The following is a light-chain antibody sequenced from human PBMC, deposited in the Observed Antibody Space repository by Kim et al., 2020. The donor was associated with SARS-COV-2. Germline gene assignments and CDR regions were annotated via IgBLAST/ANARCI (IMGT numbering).Light chain of an antibody. J-gene: IGLJ3*02. CDR3: QSADSSGAYKV. CDR2: KDS. CDR1: TLPKQY. V-gene: IGLV3-25*03. Sequence: PGQTARITCSGDTLPKQYAYWYQQKPGHAPVLVIYKDSERPSGIPERFSGSSAVTTVTLRITGVQAEDEADYYCQSADSSGAYKVFGGGTQLTVL.